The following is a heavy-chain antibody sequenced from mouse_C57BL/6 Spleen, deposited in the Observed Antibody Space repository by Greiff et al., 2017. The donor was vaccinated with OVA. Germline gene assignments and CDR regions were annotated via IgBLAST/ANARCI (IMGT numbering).Heavy chain of an antibody. J-gene: IGHJ3*01. CDR2: ISNGGGST. D-gene: IGHD3-3*01. CDR3: ARQGGTWFAY. Sequence: EVMLVESGGGLVQPGGSLKLSCAASGFTFSDYYMYWVRQTPEKRLEWVAYISNGGGSTYYPDTVKGRFTISRDNAKNTLYLQMSRLKSEDTAMYYCARQGGTWFAYWGQGTLVTVSA. CDR1: GFTFSDYY. V-gene: IGHV5-12*01.